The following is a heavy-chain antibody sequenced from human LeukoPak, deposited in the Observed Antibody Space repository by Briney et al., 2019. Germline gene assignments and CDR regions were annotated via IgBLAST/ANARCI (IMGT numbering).Heavy chain of an antibody. D-gene: IGHD4-23*01. CDR3: ARDYGGSSPFDY. CDR1: GFTFSNYE. J-gene: IGHJ4*02. CDR2: ISSSGSDI. Sequence: GGSLRLSCAASGFTFSNYEMHWVRQAPGKGREWVSYISSSGSDIYYADSVKGRFTIPRDNAKNSLYLHMNSLRAEDTAVYYCARDYGGSSPFDYWGQGTLVTVSS. V-gene: IGHV3-48*03.